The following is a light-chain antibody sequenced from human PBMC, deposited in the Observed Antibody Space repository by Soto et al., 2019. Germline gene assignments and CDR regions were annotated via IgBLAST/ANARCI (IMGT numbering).Light chain of an antibody. CDR3: QQYNSYSWT. J-gene: IGKJ1*01. V-gene: IGKV1-5*01. Sequence: DIQMTQSPSTLSASVGDRVTITCRASQYISRWLAWYQQKPGQVPNLLIYDASSLESGVPSRFSGSGSGTEFTLTISSLQPDDFATYYCQQYNSYSWTFGQGTKVDIK. CDR1: QYISRW. CDR2: DAS.